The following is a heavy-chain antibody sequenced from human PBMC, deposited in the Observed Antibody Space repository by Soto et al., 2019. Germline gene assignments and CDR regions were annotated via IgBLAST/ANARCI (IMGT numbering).Heavy chain of an antibody. Sequence: QVQLVQSGAEVKKPGASVKVSCKASGYTFTSYGISWVRQAPGQGLEWMGWISAYNGNTNYAQKLQGRVTMTTDTSTSTAYMELRSLRSDDTAVYYRARRFPVAIFGVVIPPFGMDVWGQGTTVTVSS. D-gene: IGHD3-3*01. CDR3: ARRFPVAIFGVVIPPFGMDV. J-gene: IGHJ6*02. CDR1: GYTFTSYG. CDR2: ISAYNGNT. V-gene: IGHV1-18*01.